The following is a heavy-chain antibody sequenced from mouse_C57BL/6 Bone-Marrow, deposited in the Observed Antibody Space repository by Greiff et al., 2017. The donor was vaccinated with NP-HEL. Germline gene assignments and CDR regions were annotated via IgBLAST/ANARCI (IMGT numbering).Heavy chain of an antibody. CDR2: INPGSGGT. CDR1: GYAFTNYL. CDR3: ARKEVTTVVVDY. V-gene: IGHV1-54*01. J-gene: IGHJ2*01. Sequence: QVHVKQSGAELVRPGTSVKVSCKASGYAFTNYLIEWVKQRPGQGLEWIGVINPGSGGTNYNEKFKGKATLTADKSSSTAYMQLSSLTSEDSAVYFCARKEVTTVVVDYWGQGTTLTVSS. D-gene: IGHD1-1*01.